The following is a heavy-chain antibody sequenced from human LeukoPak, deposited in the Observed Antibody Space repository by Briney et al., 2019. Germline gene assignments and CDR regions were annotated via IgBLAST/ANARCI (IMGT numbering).Heavy chain of an antibody. J-gene: IGHJ1*01. CDR2: INPNSGGT. CDR1: GYTFTGQY. D-gene: IGHD3-3*01. CDR3: ATADTVDLACTCPFGEFLQP. Sequence: ASVKVSCKTSGYTFTGQYLHWVRQAPGQGLEWMGWINPNSGGTKSAQKFQGRVIMTRDTSISTAYMELRSLSSDDTAVYYCATADTVDLACTCPFGEFLQPWGQGTLVTVFS. V-gene: IGHV1-2*02.